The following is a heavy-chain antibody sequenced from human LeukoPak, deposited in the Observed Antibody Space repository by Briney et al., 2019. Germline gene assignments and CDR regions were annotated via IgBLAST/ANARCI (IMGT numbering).Heavy chain of an antibody. CDR1: GGSISSYY. Sequence: SETLSLTCTVSGGSISSYYWSWIRQPPGKGLEWIGYIYYSGSTNYNPSLKSRVTISVDTSKSQFSLKLSSVTAADTAVYYCARVAYYYDSSGYSSYFQHWGQGTLVTVSS. CDR2: IYYSGST. D-gene: IGHD3-22*01. CDR3: ARVAYYYDSSGYSSYFQH. J-gene: IGHJ1*01. V-gene: IGHV4-59*01.